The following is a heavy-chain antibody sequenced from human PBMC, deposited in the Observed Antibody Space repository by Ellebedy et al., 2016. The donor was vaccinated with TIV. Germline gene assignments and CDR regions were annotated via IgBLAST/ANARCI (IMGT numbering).Heavy chain of an antibody. CDR1: GGSISSSSYY. CDR2: IYYSGST. Sequence: SETLSLXCTVSGGSISSSSYYWGWIRQPPGKGLEWIGIIYYSGSTSYSPSLKSRVTISVDTSKNQFSLKLTSVTAADTAVYYCARLEYSGYYFDYWGQGTLVTVSS. D-gene: IGHD5-12*01. V-gene: IGHV4-39*01. CDR3: ARLEYSGYYFDY. J-gene: IGHJ4*02.